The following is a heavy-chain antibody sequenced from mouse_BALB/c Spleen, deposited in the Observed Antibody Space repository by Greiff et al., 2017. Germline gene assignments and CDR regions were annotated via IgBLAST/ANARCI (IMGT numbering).Heavy chain of an antibody. CDR2: IWGGGST. D-gene: IGHD1-1*01. V-gene: IGHV2-6-4*01. Sequence: VKLMESGPGLVAPSQSLSITCTVSGFSLSSYSVHWVRQPPGKGLEWLGMIWGGGSTDYNSALKSRLSISKDNSKSQVFLKMNSLQTDDTAMYYCALITTVPLYAMDYWGQGTSVTVSS. CDR1: GFSLSSYS. CDR3: ALITTVPLYAMDY. J-gene: IGHJ4*01.